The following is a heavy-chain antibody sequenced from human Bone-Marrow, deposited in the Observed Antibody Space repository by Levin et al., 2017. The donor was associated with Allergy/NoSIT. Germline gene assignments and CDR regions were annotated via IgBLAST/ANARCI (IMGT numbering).Heavy chain of an antibody. D-gene: IGHD1-14*01. J-gene: IGHJ5*02. Sequence: SCAASGFTFSDYDMTWIRQAPGKGLEWISYINSGGSIRYYADSVKGRFTISRDNAKNSLYLQMNGLRAEDTAVYYCARDYGTPWGQGTLVIVSS. V-gene: IGHV3-11*01. CDR2: INSGGSIR. CDR1: GFTFSDYD. CDR3: ARDYGTP.